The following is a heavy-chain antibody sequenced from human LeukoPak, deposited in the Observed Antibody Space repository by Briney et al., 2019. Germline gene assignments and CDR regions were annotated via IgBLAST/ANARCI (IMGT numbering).Heavy chain of an antibody. D-gene: IGHD1-26*01. CDR2: ISASKANT. Sequence: ASVKISCKASGQTFNSYGISWVRQAPGQGLEWMGWISASKANTKYAQKLQGRVTMTTDTSTNTAYMERRSLTSDDTAVYYCARGWELHDWGQGTLVTVSS. V-gene: IGHV1-18*01. J-gene: IGHJ4*02. CDR3: ARGWELHD. CDR1: GQTFNSYG.